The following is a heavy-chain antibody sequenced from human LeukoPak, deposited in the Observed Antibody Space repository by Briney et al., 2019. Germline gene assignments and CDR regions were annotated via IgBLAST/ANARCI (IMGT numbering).Heavy chain of an antibody. Sequence: VASVKVSCKASGDTFIPYTSSWVRQAPGQGLEWIGRIIPSLDVANYAQKFQGRVTLSVDRDTATTYMEVTSLRSEDTAIYYCARDHCTPGTCLGGHWGQGTLVTVSS. D-gene: IGHD2-15*01. J-gene: IGHJ4*02. CDR2: IIPSLDVA. CDR1: GDTFIPYT. CDR3: ARDHCTPGTCLGGH. V-gene: IGHV1-69*04.